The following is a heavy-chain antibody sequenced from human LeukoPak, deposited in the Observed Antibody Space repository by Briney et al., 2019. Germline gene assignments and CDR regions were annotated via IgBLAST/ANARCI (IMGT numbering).Heavy chain of an antibody. J-gene: IGHJ6*04. Sequence: PGRSLRLSCAASGFIFRSYDMHWVRQAPDKGLEWVAVIWYDGSNKYYAESVKGRFTISRDNSKNSLYLQMNSLRAEDTAVYYCARGREDYDFWSGYYMPPVFLDVWGKGTTVTVSS. CDR3: ARGREDYDFWSGYYMPPVFLDV. CDR1: GFIFRSYD. D-gene: IGHD3-3*01. CDR2: IWYDGSNK. V-gene: IGHV3-33*01.